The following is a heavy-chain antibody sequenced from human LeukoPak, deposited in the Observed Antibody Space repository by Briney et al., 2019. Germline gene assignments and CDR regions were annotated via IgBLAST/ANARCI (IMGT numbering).Heavy chain of an antibody. CDR3: TRIRRGSLTSVDY. Sequence: PGGSLRLSCAASGFSFSTYWMHWVRQAPGKGLVWVSRISDDGRSTDYAESVKGRFTISRDNAKHTLYLQMNSLRVEDTGIYYCTRIRRGSLTSVDYWGQGTLVTVSS. CDR2: ISDDGRST. J-gene: IGHJ4*02. CDR1: GFSFSTYW. D-gene: IGHD1-26*01. V-gene: IGHV3-74*01.